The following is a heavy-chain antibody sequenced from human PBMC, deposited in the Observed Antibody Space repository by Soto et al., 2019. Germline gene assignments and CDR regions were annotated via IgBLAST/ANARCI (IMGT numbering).Heavy chain of an antibody. CDR2: IYHSGTT. CDR3: ARVRGNQLLGWFDP. Sequence: SETLSLTCAVSGCSISSGGYYWSWIRQHPGKGLEWIGYIYHSGTTYYNPSLKSRVTISVDTSKNQFSLKLTSVTAADTAVYNCARVRGNQLLGWFDPWGQGTLVTVS. J-gene: IGHJ5*02. V-gene: IGHV4-31*11. CDR1: GCSISSGGYY. D-gene: IGHD2-2*01.